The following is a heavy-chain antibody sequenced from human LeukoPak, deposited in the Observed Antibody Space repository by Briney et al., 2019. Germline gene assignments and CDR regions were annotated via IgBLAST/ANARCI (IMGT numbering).Heavy chain of an antibody. D-gene: IGHD7-27*01. V-gene: IGHV1-2*06. J-gene: IGHJ4*02. CDR1: GYTFTGHY. CDR3: ARRATAGTGDLGY. CDR2: INPNSGGT. Sequence: GASVKVSCKASGYTFTGHYMHWVRQAAGQGLEWMGRINPNSGGTNYAQKFQGRVTMTRDTSISTAYMELSRLRSDDTAVYYCARRATAGTGDLGYWGQGTLVTVSS.